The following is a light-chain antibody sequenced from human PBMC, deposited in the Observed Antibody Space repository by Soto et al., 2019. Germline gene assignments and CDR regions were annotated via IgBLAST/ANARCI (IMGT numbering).Light chain of an antibody. V-gene: IGKV3-11*01. Sequence: EFVLTQSPGTLSLSPGERATLSCRASQSVRSYLVWYQQKPGQAPRLLIYDASNRATGIPSRFSGSGSGTDFTLTISSLEPEDFAVYYCQQRSNWPLVFGGGTKVDIK. J-gene: IGKJ4*01. CDR2: DAS. CDR1: QSVRSY. CDR3: QQRSNWPLV.